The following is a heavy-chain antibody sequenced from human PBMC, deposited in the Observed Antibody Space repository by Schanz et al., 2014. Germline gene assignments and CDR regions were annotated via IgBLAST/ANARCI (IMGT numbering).Heavy chain of an antibody. J-gene: IGHJ4*02. V-gene: IGHV3-21*02. CDR1: GFTFSSYT. D-gene: IGHD3-16*01. CDR2: ISSTSTYL. Sequence: VQLVESGGGVVQPGNSLRLSCAASGFTFSSYTMKWVRQAPGKGLEWVSSISSTSTYLYYADSVKGRFTISRDSARTSLYLQMSSLRAEDTAVYYCARGTPFLCDYWGQGTLVTVSS. CDR3: ARGTPFLCDY.